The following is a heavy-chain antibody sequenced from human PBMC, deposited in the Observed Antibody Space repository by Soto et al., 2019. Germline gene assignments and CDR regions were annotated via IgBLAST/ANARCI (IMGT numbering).Heavy chain of an antibody. CDR3: ARSPHGYSGYDWSDYYYGMDV. CDR1: GYTFTSYY. D-gene: IGHD5-12*01. Sequence: SVKVSCKASGYTFTSYYMHWVRQAPGQGLEWMGGIIPIFGTANYAQKFQGRVTITADESTSTAYMELSSLRSEDTAVYYCARSPHGYSGYDWSDYYYGMDVWGQ. V-gene: IGHV1-69*13. J-gene: IGHJ6*02. CDR2: IIPIFGTA.